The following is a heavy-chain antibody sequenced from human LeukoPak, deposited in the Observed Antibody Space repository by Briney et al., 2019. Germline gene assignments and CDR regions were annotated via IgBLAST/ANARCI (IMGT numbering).Heavy chain of an antibody. J-gene: IGHJ3*02. CDR1: GGSFSGYY. CDR3: ARGPARITIFGVARRDDAFDI. D-gene: IGHD3-3*01. Sequence: SETLSLTCAVYGGSFSGYYWSWIRQPPGKGLEWIGEINHSGSTNYNPSLKSRVTISVDTSKHQFSLKLSSVTAADTAVYYCARGPARITIFGVARRDDAFDIWGQGTMVTVSS. CDR2: INHSGST. V-gene: IGHV4-34*01.